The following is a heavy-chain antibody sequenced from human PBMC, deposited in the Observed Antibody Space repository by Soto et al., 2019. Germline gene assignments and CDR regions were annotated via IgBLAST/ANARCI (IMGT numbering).Heavy chain of an antibody. V-gene: IGHV1-69*02. CDR2: IIPILGIA. Sequence: QVQLVQSGAEVKKPGSSVKVSCKASGGTFSSYTISWVRQAPGQGLEWMGRIIPILGIANYAQKFQGRVTITADKSTSTAYMELSSLRSEDTAVYYCARGYFDWSQYYYDYGMDVWGQGTTVTVSS. CDR3: ARGYFDWSQYYYDYGMDV. CDR1: GGTFSSYT. D-gene: IGHD3-9*01. J-gene: IGHJ6*02.